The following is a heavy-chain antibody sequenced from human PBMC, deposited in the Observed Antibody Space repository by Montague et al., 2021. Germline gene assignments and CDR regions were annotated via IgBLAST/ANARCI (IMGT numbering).Heavy chain of an antibody. CDR3: ARHGVSSWYRELDGFDI. D-gene: IGHD6-13*01. CDR1: GGSISAYY. Sequence: SETLSLTRTVSGGSISAYYWSWIRQPPGKGLEWIGYIYYIGSTNYNPSLKSRVTVSVDTSKNQFSLKLSSVTAADTAVYYCARHGVSSWYRELDGFDIWGQGTMGIVSS. J-gene: IGHJ3*02. CDR2: IYYIGST. V-gene: IGHV4-59*08.